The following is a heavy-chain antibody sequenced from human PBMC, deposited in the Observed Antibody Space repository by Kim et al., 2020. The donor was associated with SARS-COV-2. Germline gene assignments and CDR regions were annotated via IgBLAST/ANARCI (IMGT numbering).Heavy chain of an antibody. J-gene: IGHJ5*02. CDR2: IYPDDSDT. D-gene: IGHD3-22*01. CDR3: ARGPINYFVSSGSPFDP. V-gene: IGHV5-51*01. Sequence: GESLKISCKGSGYSFTSYWIGWVRQMPGKGLEWMGIIYPDDSDTRYSPSFQGQVTISADKSISTAYLQWSSLKASDTAIYYCARGPINYFVSSGSPFDPWGQGTLVTVSS. CDR1: GYSFTSYW.